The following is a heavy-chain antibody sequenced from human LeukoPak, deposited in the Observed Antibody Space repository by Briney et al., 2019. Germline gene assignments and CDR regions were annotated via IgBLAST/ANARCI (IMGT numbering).Heavy chain of an antibody. CDR3: ARVVVTVGSDY. V-gene: IGHV3-7*01. D-gene: IGHD2-15*01. Sequence: GGSLRLSCVASGFTFSNYNMSWVRQAPGKGLEWLANIKQDGSEKYYVDSVKGRFTISRDNAKNSLYLQMNSLRAEDTAVYYCARVVVTVGSDYWGQGTLVTVSS. CDR1: GFTFSNYN. J-gene: IGHJ4*02. CDR2: IKQDGSEK.